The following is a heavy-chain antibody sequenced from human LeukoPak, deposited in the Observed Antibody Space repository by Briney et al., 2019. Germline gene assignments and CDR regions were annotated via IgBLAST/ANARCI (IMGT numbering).Heavy chain of an antibody. J-gene: IGHJ4*02. CDR2: ISSVSAIV. CDR1: GFTFSSFS. D-gene: IGHD6-19*01. CDR3: ARDLWGSGDY. V-gene: IGHV3-48*01. Sequence: GGSLRLSCSTSGFTFSSFSMNWVRQAPGKGLEWVSYISSVSAIVYYAASVEGRFTISRDNAKNSLYLQMNSLRADDAAMYYCARDLWGSGDYWGQGTLVTVSS.